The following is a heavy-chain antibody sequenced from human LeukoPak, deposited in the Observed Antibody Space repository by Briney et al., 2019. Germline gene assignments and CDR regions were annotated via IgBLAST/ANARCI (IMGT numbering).Heavy chain of an antibody. D-gene: IGHD3-22*01. CDR2: IYYSGST. CDR1: GGSISSYY. V-gene: IGHV4-59*01. CDR3: ARRRYDSSGHPFDY. J-gene: IGHJ4*02. Sequence: PSETLSLTCTVSGGSISSYYWSWIRQPPGKGLEWIGYIYYSGSTNYNPSLKSRVTISVDTSKNQFSLKLSSVTAADTAVYYCARRRYDSSGHPFDYWGQGTLVTVSS.